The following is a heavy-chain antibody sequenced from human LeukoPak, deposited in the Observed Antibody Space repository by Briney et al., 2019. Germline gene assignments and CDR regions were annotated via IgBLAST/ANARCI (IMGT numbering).Heavy chain of an antibody. CDR1: GGTFSSYA. CDR2: IIPIFGTA. CDR3: ARGRWSATTASYYLDF. J-gene: IGHJ4*02. Sequence: SVKVSCKASGGTFSSYAISWVRQAPGQGLEWMGGIIPIFGTANYAQKFQGRVTITRDTSASTVYMELSSLTSEDTAVYYCARGRWSATTASYYLDFWGQGTLVTVSS. D-gene: IGHD5-24*01. V-gene: IGHV1-69*05.